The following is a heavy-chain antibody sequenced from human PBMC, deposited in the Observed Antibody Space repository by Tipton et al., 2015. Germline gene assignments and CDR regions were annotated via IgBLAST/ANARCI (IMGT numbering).Heavy chain of an antibody. J-gene: IGHJ4*02. D-gene: IGHD5-12*01. V-gene: IGHV4-31*03. Sequence: TLSLTCTVSGGSINSGGYYWSWIRQHQGQGLELIGYISDSGSTYYNPSLKSRLTISVDTSKSQFSLKLTSVTAADTAVYYCARVKVATMLYYFDYWGQGTLVTVSS. CDR2: ISDSGST. CDR1: GGSINSGGYY. CDR3: ARVKVATMLYYFDY.